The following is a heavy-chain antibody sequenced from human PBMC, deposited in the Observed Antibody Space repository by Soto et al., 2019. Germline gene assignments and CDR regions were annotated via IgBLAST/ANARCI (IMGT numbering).Heavy chain of an antibody. D-gene: IGHD3-16*01. CDR2: ISWNSGSI. CDR3: AKERGTALWHAFDI. Sequence: EVQLVESGGGLVQPGRSLRLSCAASGFTFDDYAMHWVRQAPGKGLEWVSGISWNSGSIGYADSEKGRFTISRDNAKNFLYLQMNSLRAEDTALYYCAKERGTALWHAFDIWGQGKMVTVSS. V-gene: IGHV3-9*01. CDR1: GFTFDDYA. J-gene: IGHJ3*02.